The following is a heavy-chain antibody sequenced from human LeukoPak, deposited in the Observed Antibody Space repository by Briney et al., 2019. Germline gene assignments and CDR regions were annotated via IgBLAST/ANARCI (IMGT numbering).Heavy chain of an antibody. CDR1: GGTFSSYA. J-gene: IGHJ6*03. CDR3: ARGVSSSSLSYYMDV. Sequence: ASVKVSCKASGGTFSSYAISWVRQAPGQGLEWMGGIIPISGTANYAQKFQGRVTITTDESTSTAYMELSSLRSEDTAVYYCARGVSSSSLSYYMDVWGKGTTVTVSS. D-gene: IGHD6-6*01. V-gene: IGHV1-69*05. CDR2: IIPISGTA.